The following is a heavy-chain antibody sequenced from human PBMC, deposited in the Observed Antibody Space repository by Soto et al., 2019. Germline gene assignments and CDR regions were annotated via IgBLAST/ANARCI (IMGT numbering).Heavy chain of an antibody. D-gene: IGHD2-15*01. CDR3: RVDCSGGSCYLDY. V-gene: IGHV3-15*07. Sequence: EVQLVESGGGLVKPGGSLRLSCAASGFTFSNAWMNWVRQAPGKGLEWVGRIKSKTYGGTTDYAAPVKGRFTISRDYSKNTLYLQMNSLNTEYPAVYYFRVDCSGGSCYLDYWGQGTLVIVCS. CDR2: IKSKTYGGTT. J-gene: IGHJ4*02. CDR1: GFTFSNAW.